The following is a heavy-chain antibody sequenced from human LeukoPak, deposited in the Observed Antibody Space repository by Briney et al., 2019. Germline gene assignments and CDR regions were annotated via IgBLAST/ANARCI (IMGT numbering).Heavy chain of an antibody. CDR1: GFTFSTYS. CDR3: ARDAGGSSGYPDF. CDR2: INSNGDTT. V-gene: IGHV3-64*01. D-gene: IGHD3-22*01. Sequence: GGALRLSCAASGFTFSTYSMHWVRQAPWKGREYVSAINSNGDTTSYATSVKGRFTISRDNSQSTLYLQMGSLRIEDMAVYYCARDAGGSSGYPDFWGRGTLVTVSS. J-gene: IGHJ4*02.